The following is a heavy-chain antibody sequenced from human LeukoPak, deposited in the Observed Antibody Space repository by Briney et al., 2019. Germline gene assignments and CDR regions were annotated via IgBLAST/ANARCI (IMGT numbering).Heavy chain of an antibody. Sequence: PSETLSLTCTVSGGSISSYYWSWIRQPAGKGLEWIGRIYTSGSTNYNPSLKSRVTMSVDTSKKQFSLNLSSVTAADTAAYYCARDLRVLKRSPLGYYFDYWGQGTLVTVSS. CDR1: GGSISSYY. V-gene: IGHV4-4*07. J-gene: IGHJ4*02. D-gene: IGHD4/OR15-4a*01. CDR3: ARDLRVLKRSPLGYYFDY. CDR2: IYTSGST.